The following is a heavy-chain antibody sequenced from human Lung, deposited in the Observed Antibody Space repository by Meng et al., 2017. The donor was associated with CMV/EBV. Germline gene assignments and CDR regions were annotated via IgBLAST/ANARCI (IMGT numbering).Heavy chain of an antibody. V-gene: IGHV3-53*01. CDR3: VRGPLLGWFDP. J-gene: IGHJ5*02. CDR2: IYSSGRT. CDR1: GFTVTSYY. Sequence: EGHLEESGGGLYQPGGSLRLSCAASGFTVTSYYMHWVRQAPGKGLEWVSVIYSSGRTYYADSVKGRFTISRDNSKNTVDLQMNTLRAEDTAIYYCVRGPLLGWFDPWGQGALVTVSS.